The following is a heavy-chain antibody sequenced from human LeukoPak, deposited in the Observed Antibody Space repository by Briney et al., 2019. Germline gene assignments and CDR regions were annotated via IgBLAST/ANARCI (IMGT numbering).Heavy chain of an antibody. J-gene: IGHJ4*02. D-gene: IGHD3-10*01. CDR1: GYTFVNYY. CDR3: ARRGSYFDS. V-gene: IGHV1-2*02. Sequence: ASVTVSCKASGYTFVNYYIHWVRQAPGQGLQWMGWINPKNGDTHYTQKFQDGVTMTSDTSISTLYMELSRLRSDDTAIYYCARRGSYFDSWGQGTLVTVSS. CDR2: INPKNGDT.